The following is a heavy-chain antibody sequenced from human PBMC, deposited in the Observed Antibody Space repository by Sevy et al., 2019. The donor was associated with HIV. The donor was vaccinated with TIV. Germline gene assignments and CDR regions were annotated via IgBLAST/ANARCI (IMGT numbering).Heavy chain of an antibody. CDR2: ISSSSSYI. J-gene: IGHJ6*02. D-gene: IGHD2-2*03. Sequence: GGSLRLSCAASGFTFSSYSMNWVRQAPGKGLEWVSSISSSSSYIYYADSVKGRFTISRDNAKNSLYLQMNSLRAEDTAGYYCARVSRTMDIVVVPAARRSYYYYGMDVWGQGTTVTVSS. CDR1: GFTFSSYS. CDR3: ARVSRTMDIVVVPAARRSYYYYGMDV. V-gene: IGHV3-21*01.